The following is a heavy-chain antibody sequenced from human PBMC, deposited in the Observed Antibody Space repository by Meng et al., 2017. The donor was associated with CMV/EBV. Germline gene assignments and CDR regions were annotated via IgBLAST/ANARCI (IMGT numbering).Heavy chain of an antibody. CDR1: GGSISSGDSY. D-gene: IGHD3-3*01. Sequence: MKEPGPVLLTRSQTPSLTWPVSGGSISSGDSYWGWIRQPPGKGLEWIGYIYYSGGTYYNPSLKSRVTISVDTSKHQFSLKLSSVTAADTAVYYCARDNRRGGVDYWGQGTLVTVSS. V-gene: IGHV4-30-4*08. CDR3: ARDNRRGGVDY. J-gene: IGHJ4*02. CDR2: IYYSGGT.